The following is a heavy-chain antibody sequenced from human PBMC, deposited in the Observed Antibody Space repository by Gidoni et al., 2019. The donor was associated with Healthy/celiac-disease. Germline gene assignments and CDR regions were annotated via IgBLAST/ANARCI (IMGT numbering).Heavy chain of an antibody. J-gene: IGHJ4*02. CDR3: TTPDRTYCGGDCYGY. D-gene: IGHD2-21*01. CDR1: GFPVSNAW. Sequence: VQLVVSGGGLVKPGGSLRLSCAASGFPVSNAWMSGVRQAPGKGLEWVGRIKSKTEGETTDYAAPVKGRFTISRDDSKNTLDLQMNSLKTEDTAVYYCTTPDRTYCGGDCYGYWGQGTLVTVSS. V-gene: IGHV3-15*01. CDR2: IKSKTEGETT.